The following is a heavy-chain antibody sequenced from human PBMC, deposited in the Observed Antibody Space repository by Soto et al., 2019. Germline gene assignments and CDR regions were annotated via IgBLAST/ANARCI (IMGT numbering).Heavy chain of an antibody. CDR1: GGSISSGDYY. CDR2: IFYSGNT. J-gene: IGHJ4*02. D-gene: IGHD2-15*01. V-gene: IGHV4-30-4*01. Sequence: QVQLQESGPGLVKPSQTLSLPCTVSGGSISSGDYYWCWIRQPPGKGLEWIGSIFYSGNTQYNPAPRSRLTISVDTSKNQFPLKLSSVTAADTAVYYCARASAYTATDVDYWGQGTLVTVSS. CDR3: ARASAYTATDVDY.